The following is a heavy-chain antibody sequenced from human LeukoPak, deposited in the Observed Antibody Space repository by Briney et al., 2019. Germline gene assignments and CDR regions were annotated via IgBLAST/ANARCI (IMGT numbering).Heavy chain of an antibody. Sequence: GESLKISCQGSGYSFTTYWIGWVRQMPGKGLEWMGIIYPGDSDTRYSPSFQGQVTISADKSISTAYLQWSSLKASDTAMYYCARRLVGAANWFDPWGQGTLVTVSS. CDR3: ARRLVGAANWFDP. D-gene: IGHD1-26*01. CDR2: IYPGDSDT. CDR1: GYSFTTYW. V-gene: IGHV5-51*01. J-gene: IGHJ5*02.